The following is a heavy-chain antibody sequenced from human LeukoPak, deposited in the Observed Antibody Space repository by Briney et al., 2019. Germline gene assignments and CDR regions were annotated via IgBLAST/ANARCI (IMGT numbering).Heavy chain of an antibody. CDR3: VRDRFYGMDV. J-gene: IGHJ6*02. CDR2: INHDGSTT. V-gene: IGHV3-74*01. CDR1: GFTFSSSW. Sequence: PGGSLRLSCAASGFTFSSSWMHWVRQAPGKGLVWVSRINHDGSTTNYVDSVKGRFTIFRDNAKNTLYLQMNSLRAEDTAVFYCVRDRFYGMDVWGQGTTVTVSS.